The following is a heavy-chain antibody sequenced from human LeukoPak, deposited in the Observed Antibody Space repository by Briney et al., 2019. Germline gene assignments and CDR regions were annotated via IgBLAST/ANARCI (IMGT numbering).Heavy chain of an antibody. V-gene: IGHV3-21*01. CDR3: AKEGYNWSYDAFDI. Sequence: GGSLRLSCAASGFTFSSYTVNWVRQAPGKGLEWVSSISTSSLYIYYADSVKGRFTISRDNSKNTLYLQMNSLRAEDTAVYYRAKEGYNWSYDAFDIWGQGTMVTVSS. CDR2: ISTSSLYI. D-gene: IGHD1-1*01. J-gene: IGHJ3*02. CDR1: GFTFSSYT.